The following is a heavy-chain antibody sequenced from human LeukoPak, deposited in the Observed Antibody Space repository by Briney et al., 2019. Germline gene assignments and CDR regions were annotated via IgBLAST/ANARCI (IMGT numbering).Heavy chain of an antibody. CDR2: MNPNSGNT. Sequence: ASVKVSCKASGYTFTSYDINWVRQATGQGLEWMGWMNPNSGNTGYAQKFQGRVTMTRNTSISTAYMELSSLRSEDTAVYYCVRGKFSSSSRGVYFQHWGQGTLVTVSS. J-gene: IGHJ1*01. CDR1: GYTFTSYD. CDR3: VRGKFSSSSRGVYFQH. V-gene: IGHV1-8*01. D-gene: IGHD6-13*01.